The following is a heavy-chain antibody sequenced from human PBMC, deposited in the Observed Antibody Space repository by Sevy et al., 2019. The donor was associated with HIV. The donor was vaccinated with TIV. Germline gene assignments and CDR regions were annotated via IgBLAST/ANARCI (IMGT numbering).Heavy chain of an antibody. Sequence: ASVKVSCKASGGTFSSYGISWVRQAPGQGREWMGGIIPILGTVNYAQKFQGRVTITADESTKTAYMELSSLRSEDTAVYYCARGGGNDWYYFDYWGQETLVTVSS. CDR1: GGTFSSYG. CDR3: ARGGGNDWYYFDY. CDR2: IIPILGTV. V-gene: IGHV1-69*13. J-gene: IGHJ4*02. D-gene: IGHD3-9*01.